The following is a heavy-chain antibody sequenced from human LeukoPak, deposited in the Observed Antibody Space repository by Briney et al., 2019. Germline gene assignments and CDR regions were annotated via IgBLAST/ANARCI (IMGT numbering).Heavy chain of an antibody. CDR2: IYHSGST. D-gene: IGHD3-3*01. Sequence: PSETLSLTCAVSGYSLSSGYYWGWIRQPPGKGLEWIGSIYHSGSTYYNPSLKSRVTISVDTSKNQFSLKLSSVTAADTAVYYCASTVFGVVTFDYWGQGTLVTVSS. J-gene: IGHJ4*01. V-gene: IGHV4-38-2*01. CDR3: ASTVFGVVTFDY. CDR1: GYSLSSGYY.